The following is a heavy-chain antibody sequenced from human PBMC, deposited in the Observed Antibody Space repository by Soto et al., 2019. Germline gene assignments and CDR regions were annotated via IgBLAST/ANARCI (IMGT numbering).Heavy chain of an antibody. D-gene: IGHD3-10*01. CDR1: VGSISSYY. CDR3: AREYGSGTGYYFDY. V-gene: IGHV4-59*01. Sequence: SETLALTCTVSVGSISSYYGSWIRQPPGKGLEWIGYIYYSGSTNYNPSLKSRVTISVDTSKNQFSLKLSSVTAADTAVYYCAREYGSGTGYYFDYWGQGTLVNVSS. CDR2: IYYSGST. J-gene: IGHJ4*02.